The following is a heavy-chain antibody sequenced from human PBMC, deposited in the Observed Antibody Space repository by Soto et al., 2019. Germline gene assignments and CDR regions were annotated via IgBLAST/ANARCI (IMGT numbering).Heavy chain of an antibody. J-gene: IGHJ6*03. Sequence: EVQVVESGGGLVQPGGSLRLSCAASGFTFSNHWMTWVRQAPGKGLEWVANRKQDGSEKYYVDSVKGRFTLSRDNAKNSLYLQMNSLRAEDTAVYYCARDSAYCRSTSCYLSYYYYMDVWGKGTTVTVSS. CDR1: GFTFSNHW. CDR2: RKQDGSEK. V-gene: IGHV3-7*01. D-gene: IGHD2-2*01. CDR3: ARDSAYCRSTSCYLSYYYYMDV.